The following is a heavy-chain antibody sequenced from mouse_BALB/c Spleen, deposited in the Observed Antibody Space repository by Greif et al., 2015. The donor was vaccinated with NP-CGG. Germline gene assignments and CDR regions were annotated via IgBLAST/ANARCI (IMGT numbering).Heavy chain of an antibody. CDR3: ARDSAYMVAY. CDR2: ISYDGSN. Sequence: ESGPGLVKTSQSLSLTCSVTGYSITSGYYWNWIRQFPVNKLEWMGYISYDGSNNYNPSLKNRISITRDTSKNQFFLMLMSLTTEGTSPYYCARDSAYMVAYWGQGSLVTVSA. CDR1: GYSITSGYY. J-gene: IGHJ3*01. D-gene: IGHD6-5*01. V-gene: IGHV3-6*02.